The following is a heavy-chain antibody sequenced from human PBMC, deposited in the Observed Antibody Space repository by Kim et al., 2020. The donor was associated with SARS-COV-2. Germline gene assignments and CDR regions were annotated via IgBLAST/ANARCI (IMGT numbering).Heavy chain of an antibody. D-gene: IGHD3-22*01. J-gene: IGHJ3*01. V-gene: IGHV5-10-1*01. CDR3: ARHGRFYDSSGYPRNYAFDF. CDR2: IDPGDSYT. Sequence: GESLKISCKGSGYSFSSYWISWVRQMPGKGLEWMGRIDPGDSYTNYSPSFQGHVTISADKSFSPAYLPWNSLKASDTAMYYCARHGRFYDSSGYPRNYAFDFWGQGTMVTVSS. CDR1: GYSFSSYW.